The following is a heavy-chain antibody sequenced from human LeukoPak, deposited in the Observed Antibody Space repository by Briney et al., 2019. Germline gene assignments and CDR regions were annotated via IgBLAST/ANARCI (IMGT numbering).Heavy chain of an antibody. CDR2: ISIFSTTI. J-gene: IGHJ4*02. D-gene: IGHD1-26*01. CDR1: GFTFSSYH. Sequence: GGSLRLSCAASGFTFSSYHMNWVRQAPGKGLEWVSYISIFSTTIYYADSLKGRFTISRDDANNLVFLQMNSLRAEDTAVYYCARTYERELDYWGQGTLVTVSS. CDR3: ARTYERELDY. V-gene: IGHV3-48*01.